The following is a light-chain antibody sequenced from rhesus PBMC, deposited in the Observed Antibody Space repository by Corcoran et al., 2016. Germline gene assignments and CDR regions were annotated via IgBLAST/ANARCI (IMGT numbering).Light chain of an antibody. V-gene: IGKV1-74*01. CDR3: QHSYGTPFT. J-gene: IGKJ3*01. CDR2: KAS. CDR1: ENVNNY. Sequence: DIQMTQSPSSLSASVGDRVTITCRASENVNNYLHWYQQKPGKAPKLLIYKASTLESGGPSRFIGSGSGTDFTLTISSLQPEDFASYYCQHSYGTPFTFGPGTKLDIK.